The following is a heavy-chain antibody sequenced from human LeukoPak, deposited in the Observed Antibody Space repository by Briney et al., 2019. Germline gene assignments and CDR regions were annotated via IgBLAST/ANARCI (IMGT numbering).Heavy chain of an antibody. D-gene: IGHD2-21*01. V-gene: IGHV1-24*01. CDR3: ATDPYCGGDCFYF. Sequence: EASVKVSCKVSGYTLTELSMHWVRQAPGKGLEWMGSFDPEDGETIYAQKFQGRVTMTEDTSTDTAYMELSSLRSEDTAVYYCATDPYCGGDCFYFWGQGTLVTVSS. CDR1: GYTLTELS. CDR2: FDPEDGET. J-gene: IGHJ5*01.